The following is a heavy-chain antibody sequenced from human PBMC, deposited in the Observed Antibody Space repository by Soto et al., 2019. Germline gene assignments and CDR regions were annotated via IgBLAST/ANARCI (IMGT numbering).Heavy chain of an antibody. V-gene: IGHV4-59*01. Sequence: SETLSLTCAVSGDSISSYYCMWIRQPPGKGLESIGYLYYGRSANYNPSLKSRVTLSVDTSTNQCSLTLSSMTAADTAVYYCASWGNGDLYDFDDWGQGTLVTVSS. CDR2: LYYGRSA. D-gene: IGHD4-17*01. J-gene: IGHJ4*02. CDR1: GDSISSYY. CDR3: ASWGNGDLYDFDD.